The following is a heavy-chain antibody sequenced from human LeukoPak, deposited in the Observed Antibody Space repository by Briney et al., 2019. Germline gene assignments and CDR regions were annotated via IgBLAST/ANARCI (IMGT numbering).Heavy chain of an antibody. D-gene: IGHD1-1*01. V-gene: IGHV3-23*01. CDR1: GFTFSSYV. J-gene: IGHJ4*02. Sequence: GGSLRLSCAASGFTFSSYVMSWVRQAPGKGLEWVSAVSGSGASTYYADSVKGRFTISRDNSKNQPFLQMNSLKAEDTAVYYCAKGAWNDDWGQGTLVTVSS. CDR2: VSGSGAST. CDR3: AKGAWNDD.